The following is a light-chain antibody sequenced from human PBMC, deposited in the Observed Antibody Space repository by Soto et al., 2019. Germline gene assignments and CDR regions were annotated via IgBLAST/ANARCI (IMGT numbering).Light chain of an antibody. CDR2: AAS. J-gene: IGKJ3*01. V-gene: IGKV1-8*01. CDR3: QQYYSYLPLT. CDR1: QGISSY. Sequence: AIRMTQSPSSFSASTGDRVTITCRASQGISSYLAWYQQKPGKAPKLLIYAASTLQSGVPSRFSGSGSGPDFTLTISCLQSEDFATYYCQQYYSYLPLTFGPGTKVDIK.